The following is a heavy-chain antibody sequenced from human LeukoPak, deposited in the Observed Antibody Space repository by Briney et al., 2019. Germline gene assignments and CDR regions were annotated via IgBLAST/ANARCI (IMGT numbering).Heavy chain of an antibody. D-gene: IGHD6-19*01. Sequence: GGSLRLSCAASGFTFSSYGMHWVRQAPGKGLEWVAHINQDGSEKYYVDSVKGRFTISRDNAKNSLYLQMNSLRVEDTAVYYCARDRAVAGLCDYWGQGTLVTVSS. CDR1: GFTFSSYG. V-gene: IGHV3-7*01. CDR2: INQDGSEK. J-gene: IGHJ4*02. CDR3: ARDRAVAGLCDY.